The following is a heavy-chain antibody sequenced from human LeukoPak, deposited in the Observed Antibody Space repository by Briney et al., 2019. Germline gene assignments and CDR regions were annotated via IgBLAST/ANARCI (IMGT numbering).Heavy chain of an antibody. D-gene: IGHD2-2*01. V-gene: IGHV1-18*01. J-gene: IGHJ6*03. CDR3: AREGPAAIVFPYYYYMDV. CDR1: GYTFTNYG. CDR2: ISAYNGYT. Sequence: ASVKVSCKASGYTFTNYGVSWVRQAPGQGLEWMGWISAYNGYTNYAQKFQFRVTMTTDTSTSTAYMELRSLTSDDTAVYYCAREGPAAIVFPYYYYMDVWGKGTTVTVSS.